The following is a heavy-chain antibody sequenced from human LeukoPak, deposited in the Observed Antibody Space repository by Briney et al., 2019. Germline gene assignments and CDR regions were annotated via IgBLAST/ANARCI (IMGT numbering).Heavy chain of an antibody. V-gene: IGHV4-4*02. CDR2: IYHSGST. CDR1: GGSISSSNW. CDR3: ARGLGSGTYYILPPQEYYFDY. J-gene: IGHJ4*02. Sequence: TGTLSLTCAVSGGSISSSNWWSWVRQPPGKGLEWIGEIYHSGSTNYNPSLKSRVTISVDKSKNQFSLKLSSVTAADTAVYYCARGLGSGTYYILPPQEYYFDYWGQGTLVTVSS. D-gene: IGHD3-10*01.